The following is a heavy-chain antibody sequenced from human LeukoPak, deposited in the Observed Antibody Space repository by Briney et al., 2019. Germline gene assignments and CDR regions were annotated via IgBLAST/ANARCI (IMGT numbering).Heavy chain of an antibody. D-gene: IGHD6-6*01. CDR2: INAGNGNT. V-gene: IGHV1-3*03. CDR3: ARAPGLDSYYFDY. CDR1: GYTFTSYA. J-gene: IGHJ4*02. Sequence: ASVKVSCKASGYTFTSYAMHWVRQAPGQRLEWMGWINAGNGNTKYSQEFQGRVTITRDTSASTAYMELSSLRSEDMAVYYCARAPGLDSYYFDYWGQGTLVTVSS.